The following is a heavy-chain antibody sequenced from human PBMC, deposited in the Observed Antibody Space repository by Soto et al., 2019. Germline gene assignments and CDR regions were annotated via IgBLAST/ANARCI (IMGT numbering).Heavy chain of an antibody. J-gene: IGHJ6*03. V-gene: IGHV3-49*03. CDR3: TRGLTGFTRLCYYYYMYV. Sequence: QPGGSLRLSCTASGFTFGDYVMTWFRQAPGKGLEWVGFIRSKAYGGTTEYAASLKGRFTISRDDSKTIAYLQMNSLNTEDTAVYYCTRGLTGFTRLCYYYYMYVWGQGTTVTVSS. CDR1: GFTFGDYV. CDR2: IRSKAYGGTT. D-gene: IGHD1-20*01.